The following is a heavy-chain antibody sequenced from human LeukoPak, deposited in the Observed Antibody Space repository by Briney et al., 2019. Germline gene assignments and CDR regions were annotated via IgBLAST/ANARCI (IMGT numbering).Heavy chain of an antibody. V-gene: IGHV1-3*01. CDR3: ARDLRASDTYYYDSSGYSRFQH. Sequence: ASVKVSCKASGYTFTSYAMHWVRQAPGQRLEWMGWINAGNGNTKYSQKFQGRVTITRDTSASTAYMELSSLRSEDTAVYYCARDLRASDTYYYDSSGYSRFQHWGQGTLVTVSS. CDR2: INAGNGNT. J-gene: IGHJ1*01. D-gene: IGHD3-22*01. CDR1: GYTFTSYA.